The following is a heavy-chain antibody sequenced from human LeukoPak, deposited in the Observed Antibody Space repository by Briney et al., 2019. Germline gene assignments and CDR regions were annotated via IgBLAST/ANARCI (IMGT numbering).Heavy chain of an antibody. CDR1: GFTFSSYA. V-gene: IGHV3-30*04. CDR3: ARAAMTTVTTDYFDY. Sequence: GRSLRLSCAASGFTFSSYAMHWVRQAPGKGLEWVAVISYDGSNKYYADSAKGRFTISRDNSKNTLYLQMNSLRAEDTAVYYCARAAMTTVTTDYFDYWGQGTLVTVSS. CDR2: ISYDGSNK. D-gene: IGHD4-17*01. J-gene: IGHJ4*02.